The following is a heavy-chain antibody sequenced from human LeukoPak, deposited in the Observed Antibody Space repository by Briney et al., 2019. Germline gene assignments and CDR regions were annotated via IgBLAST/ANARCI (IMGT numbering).Heavy chain of an antibody. D-gene: IGHD3-22*01. CDR2: IKQDGSEK. J-gene: IGHJ4*02. CDR1: GFTFSSYW. CDR3: ARGVGNYRYYFDS. V-gene: IGHV3-7*01. Sequence: PGGSLRLSCAASGFTFSSYWMSWVRQAPGKGLEWVANIKQDGSEKYYVDSVKGRFTVSRDNAKNSLYLQMNSLRAEDMAVYYCARGVGNYRYYFDSWGQGTLVTVSS.